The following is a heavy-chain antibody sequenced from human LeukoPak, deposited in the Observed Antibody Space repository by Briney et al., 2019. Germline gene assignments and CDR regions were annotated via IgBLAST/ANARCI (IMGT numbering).Heavy chain of an antibody. CDR2: ISGNGAGT. CDR3: AKGGGTSVYFSLDY. J-gene: IGHJ4*02. CDR1: AFTFSSYA. Sequence: GGSLRLSCAASAFTFSSYAMTWVRQAPGKGLEWLSAISGNGAGTYYADSVKGRFTISRDNSKNTLYLQMNSLRAEDTAVYYCAKGGGTSVYFSLDYWGQGTLVTVSS. D-gene: IGHD3-22*01. V-gene: IGHV3-23*01.